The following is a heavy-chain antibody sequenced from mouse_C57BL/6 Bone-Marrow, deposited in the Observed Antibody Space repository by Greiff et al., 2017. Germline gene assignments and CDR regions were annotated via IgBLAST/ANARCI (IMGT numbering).Heavy chain of an antibody. Sequence: EVKLVESGGGLVKPGGSLKLSCAASGFTFSSYAMSWVRQTPEKRLEWVATISDGGSYTYYPDNVKGRFTISRDNAKNNLYLQMSHLKSEDTAMYYCARDRGIYLMDYWGQGTTLTVSS. CDR3: ARDRGIYLMDY. CDR1: GFTFSSYA. D-gene: IGHD1-1*01. V-gene: IGHV5-4*01. J-gene: IGHJ2*01. CDR2: ISDGGSYT.